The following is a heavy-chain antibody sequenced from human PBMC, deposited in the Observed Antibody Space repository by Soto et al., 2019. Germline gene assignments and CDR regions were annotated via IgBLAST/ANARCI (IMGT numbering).Heavy chain of an antibody. CDR2: ISSSSTYI. CDR3: VRDDFGLGLDY. CDR1: GFSFNIFA. V-gene: IGHV3-21*01. D-gene: IGHD1-26*01. J-gene: IGHJ4*02. Sequence: GGPLKLSCAPSGFSFNIFAMTWVRQAPGKGLEWVSSISSSSTYIYYGESAKGRFTISRDNAKNTLFLQMNSLRAEDTAVYYCVRDDFGLGLDYWGLGTLVTVSS.